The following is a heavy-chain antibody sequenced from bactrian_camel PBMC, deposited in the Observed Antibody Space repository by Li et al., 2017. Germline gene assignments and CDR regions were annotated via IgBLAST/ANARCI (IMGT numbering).Heavy chain of an antibody. CDR3: AADRGVCPQLSRPEDWIY. J-gene: IGHJ4*01. CDR1: LYIYSSYC. D-gene: IGHD3*01. Sequence: VQLVESGGDSVQAGGSLRLSCEISLYIYSSYCMGWFRQAPSKEREGVARISRGGAGAKYADSVQGRFSISRDNVKNTLLLQMDNLKPEDTAMYYCAADRGVCPQLSRPEDWIYWGQGTQVTVS. CDR2: ISRGGAGA. V-gene: IGHV3S31*01.